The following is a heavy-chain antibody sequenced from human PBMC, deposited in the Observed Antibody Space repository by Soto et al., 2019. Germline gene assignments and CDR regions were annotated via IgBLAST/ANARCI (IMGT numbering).Heavy chain of an antibody. CDR1: GYTFTDYD. Sequence: QEQLVQSGAEVKKPGASVKVSCKTSGYTFTDYDINWVRQATGQGLEWIGWMNPNSGETGYVQKFQGRVTITRSASLSTAYLELSSLRSEDTAVYYCARVAVAARPRWYNWFDPWGQGTLVTVSS. J-gene: IGHJ5*02. CDR3: ARVAVAARPRWYNWFDP. D-gene: IGHD2-15*01. V-gene: IGHV1-8*01. CDR2: MNPNSGET.